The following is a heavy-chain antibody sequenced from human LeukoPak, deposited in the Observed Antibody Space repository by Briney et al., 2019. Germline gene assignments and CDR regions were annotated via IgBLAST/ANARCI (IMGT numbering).Heavy chain of an antibody. CDR2: IIPIFGTA. CDR3: AGSYGLGAFDY. D-gene: IGHD3-16*01. V-gene: IGHV1-69*01. CDR1: GGTFSSYA. Sequence: ASVKVSCKASGGTFSSYAISWVRQAPGQGLEWMGGIIPIFGTANYAQKFQGRVTITADESTSTAYMELSSLRSEDTAVYYCAGSYGLGAFDYWGQGTLVTVSS. J-gene: IGHJ4*02.